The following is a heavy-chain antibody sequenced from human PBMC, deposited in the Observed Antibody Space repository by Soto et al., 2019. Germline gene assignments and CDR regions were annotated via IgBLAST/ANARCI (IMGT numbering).Heavy chain of an antibody. CDR2: IKQDGSEK. V-gene: IGHV3-7*01. D-gene: IGHD6-6*01. CDR3: ARALKLVRVYYYGMDV. J-gene: IGHJ6*02. Sequence: GSLRLSCAASGFTFSSYWMSWVRQAPGKGLEWVANIKQDGSEKYYVDSVKGRFTISRDNAKNSLYLQMNSLGAEDTAVCYCARALKLVRVYYYGMDVWGQGTTVTVSS. CDR1: GFTFSSYW.